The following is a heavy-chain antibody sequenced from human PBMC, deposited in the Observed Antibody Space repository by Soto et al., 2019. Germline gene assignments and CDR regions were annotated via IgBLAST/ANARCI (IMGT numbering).Heavy chain of an antibody. CDR1: GFTFSSYG. Sequence: GGSLRLSCAASGFTFSSYGMHWVRQAPGKGLEWVAVISYDGSNKYYADSVKGRFTISRDNSKNTLYLQMNSLRAEDTAVYYCAKAPTRYSSSPHSDYWGDGTLVTVSS. V-gene: IGHV3-30*18. J-gene: IGHJ4*01. D-gene: IGHD6-6*01. CDR3: AKAPTRYSSSPHSDY. CDR2: ISYDGSNK.